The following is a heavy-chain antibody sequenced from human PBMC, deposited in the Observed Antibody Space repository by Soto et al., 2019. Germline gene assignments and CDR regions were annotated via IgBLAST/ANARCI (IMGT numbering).Heavy chain of an antibody. V-gene: IGHV3-30-3*01. CDR3: ARDTITGTSQYYYYGMDV. J-gene: IGHJ6*02. CDR2: ISYDGSNK. Sequence: PGGSLRLSCAATGFSFSAYDMNWVRQAPGKGLEWVAVISYDGSNKYYADSVKGRFTISRDNSKNTLYLQMNSLRAEDTAVYYCARDTITGTSQYYYYGMDVWGQGTTVTVSS. D-gene: IGHD1-20*01. CDR1: GFSFSAYD.